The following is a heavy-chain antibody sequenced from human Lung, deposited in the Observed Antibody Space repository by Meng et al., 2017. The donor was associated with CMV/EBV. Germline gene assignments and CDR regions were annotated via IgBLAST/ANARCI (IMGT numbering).Heavy chain of an antibody. D-gene: IGHD3-16*02. CDR2: NYYSGST. V-gene: IGHV4-59*08. J-gene: IGHJ4*02. CDR1: GGSISTYY. Sequence: NSGPGLENPSRTLSLTCAVHGGSISTYYWSWIRQPPGNGLEWIGNNYYSGSTNYNPSLASRVTISVDSSKNQFSLKLSSVTAADTAVYYCARHQNGGTYPLDYWGQGTLVTVSS. CDR3: ARHQNGGTYPLDY.